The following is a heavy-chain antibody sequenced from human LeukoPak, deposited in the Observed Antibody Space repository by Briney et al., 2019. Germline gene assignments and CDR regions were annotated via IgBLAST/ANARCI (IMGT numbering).Heavy chain of an antibody. CDR1: GFTVSSNY. J-gene: IGHJ4*02. CDR2: IYSGGST. V-gene: IGHV3-53*05. Sequence: QTGGSLRLSCAASGFTVSSNYMSWVRQAPGKGLEWVSVIYSGGSTYYADSVKGRFTISRDSSKNTLYLQMSSLRAEDTAVYYCVCPESGYSYGYGYWGQGTLVTVSS. CDR3: VCPESGYSYGYGY. D-gene: IGHD5-18*01.